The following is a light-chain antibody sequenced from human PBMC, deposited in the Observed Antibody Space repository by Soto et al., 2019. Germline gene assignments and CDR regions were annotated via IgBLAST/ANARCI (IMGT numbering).Light chain of an antibody. CDR2: DAS. Sequence: DIVLTQSPSTLSLSPGERATLSCRASQSLSSYLAWYQQKPGQAPRLLIYDASNRATGIPARFSGSGSGTDFTLTISSLEPEDFALYYCQQRSNWPPFTFGPGTKVDIK. J-gene: IGKJ3*01. CDR3: QQRSNWPPFT. CDR1: QSLSSY. V-gene: IGKV3-11*01.